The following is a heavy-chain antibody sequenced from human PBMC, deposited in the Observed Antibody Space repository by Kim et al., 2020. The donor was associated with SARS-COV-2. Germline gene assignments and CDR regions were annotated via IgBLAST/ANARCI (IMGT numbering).Heavy chain of an antibody. J-gene: IGHJ3*02. V-gene: IGHV1-69*13. CDR1: GGTFSSYA. CDR3: ARGRGYDFDWFAAFDI. CDR2: IIPIFGTA. D-gene: IGHD3-9*01. Sequence: SVKVSCKASGGTFSSYAISWVRQAPGQGLEWMGGIIPIFGTANYAQKFQGRVTITADESTSTAYMELSSLRSEDTAVYYCARGRGYDFDWFAAFDIWGQGTMVTVSS.